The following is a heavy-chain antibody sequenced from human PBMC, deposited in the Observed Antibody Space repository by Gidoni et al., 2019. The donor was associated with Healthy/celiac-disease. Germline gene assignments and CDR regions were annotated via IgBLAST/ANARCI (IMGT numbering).Heavy chain of an antibody. Sequence: QVQLQESGPGLVKPSETLSPTCSVSGGSISSYYWGWIRQPPGKGLEWIGYIYYSGSTNYNPSLKSRVTISVDTSKNQFSLKLSSVTAADTAVYYCARLIDYPGWFDPWGQGTLVTVSS. CDR1: GGSISSYY. J-gene: IGHJ5*02. D-gene: IGHD4-17*01. CDR3: ARLIDYPGWFDP. V-gene: IGHV4-59*01. CDR2: IYYSGST.